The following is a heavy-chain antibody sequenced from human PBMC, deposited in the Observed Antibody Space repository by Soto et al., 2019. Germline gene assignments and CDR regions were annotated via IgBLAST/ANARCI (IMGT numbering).Heavy chain of an antibody. V-gene: IGHV3-23*01. CDR1: GFTFSSYA. Sequence: SLRLSCAASGFTFSSYAMSWVRQAPGKGLKWVSAISGSGGSTYYADSVKGRFTISRDNSKNTLYLQMNSLRAEDTAVYYCAKAMQLRGYYYYGMDVWGQGTTVTVSS. J-gene: IGHJ6*02. D-gene: IGHD6-6*01. CDR2: ISGSGGST. CDR3: AKAMQLRGYYYYGMDV.